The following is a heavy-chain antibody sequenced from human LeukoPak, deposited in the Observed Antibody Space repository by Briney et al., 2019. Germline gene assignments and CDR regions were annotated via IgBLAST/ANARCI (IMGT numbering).Heavy chain of an antibody. J-gene: IGHJ4*02. Sequence: GGSLRLSCAASGFTLSYYWMSWVRQAPGKRLEWVANIKEDGSQKYYVDSVEGRFTISRDNAKNSLYLQMNSLRVEDTAVYYCTRDYTSGWPGYWGQGTLVTVSS. V-gene: IGHV3-7*01. D-gene: IGHD6-19*01. CDR2: IKEDGSQK. CDR1: GFTLSYYW. CDR3: TRDYTSGWPGY.